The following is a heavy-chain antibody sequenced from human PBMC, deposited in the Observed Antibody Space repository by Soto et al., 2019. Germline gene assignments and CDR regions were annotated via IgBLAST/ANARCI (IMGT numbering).Heavy chain of an antibody. CDR1: GASMNSYH. Sequence: KTSETLSLTSTVSGASMNSYHWSWIRQPAGKGLEWIGHIHSSGSTNYNPSLKSRVTMSVDTSKNQFSLRLMSLTAADTAVYYCARDQGVAAAGITWFDPWGQGSLVTVSS. V-gene: IGHV4-4*07. D-gene: IGHD6-13*01. J-gene: IGHJ5*02. CDR2: IHSSGST. CDR3: ARDQGVAAAGITWFDP.